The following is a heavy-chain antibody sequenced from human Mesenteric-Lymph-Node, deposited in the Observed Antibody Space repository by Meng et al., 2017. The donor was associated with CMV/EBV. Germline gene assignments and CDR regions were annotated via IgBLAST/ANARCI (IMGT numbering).Heavy chain of an antibody. CDR1: AYTFTDHY. D-gene: IGHD1-26*01. J-gene: IGHJ6*02. CDR3: ARESGSETDYYYYYALDV. V-gene: IGHV1-2*02. Sequence: ASVKVSCKASAYTFTDHYMHWVRQAPGQGLEWMGWINPKSGGTNYAQKFQGRVTMTRDTSISTAYMELNRLRSDDTAVYFCARESGSETDYYYYYALDVWGQGTTVTVSS. CDR2: INPKSGGT.